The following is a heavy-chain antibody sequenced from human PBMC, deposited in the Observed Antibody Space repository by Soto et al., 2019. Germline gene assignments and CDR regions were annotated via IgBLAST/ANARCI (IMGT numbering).Heavy chain of an antibody. V-gene: IGHV1-2*02. CDR3: ARGGGDIAAKGAVDY. D-gene: IGHD6-6*01. CDR1: GYTFTGYY. Sequence: RASVKVSCKASGYTFTGYYMHWVRQAPGQGLEWMGWINPNSGGTNYAQKFQGRVTMTRDTSISTAYMELSRLRPDDTAVYYCARGGGDIAAKGAVDYWGQGTLVTVSS. CDR2: INPNSGGT. J-gene: IGHJ4*02.